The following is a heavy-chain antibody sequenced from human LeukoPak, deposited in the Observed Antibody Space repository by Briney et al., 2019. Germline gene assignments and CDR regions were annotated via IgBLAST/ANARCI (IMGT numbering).Heavy chain of an antibody. J-gene: IGHJ6*02. CDR3: ASQSRITYYYYGMDV. Sequence: GASLQISCKGSGYSFTSYWIGWVRQLLGKGLEWMGIIYPGDSDTRYSPSFQGQVTISADKSISTAYLQWSSLKASDTAMYYCASQSRITYYYYGMDVWGQGTTVTVSS. D-gene: IGHD1-20*01. V-gene: IGHV5-51*01. CDR2: IYPGDSDT. CDR1: GYSFTSYW.